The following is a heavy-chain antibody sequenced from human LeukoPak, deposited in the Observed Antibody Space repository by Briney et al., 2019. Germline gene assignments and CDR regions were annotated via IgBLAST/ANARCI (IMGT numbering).Heavy chain of an antibody. D-gene: IGHD3-22*01. Sequence: GGSLRLSCAASGFTFTSYWMHWVRQAPGKGLVWVSRINSDGSSTTYADSVKGRFTMSRDNAKNTLYLQMNSLRAEDTAVYYCAKDIALKGYYYDSSGYPFDYWGQGTLVTVSS. J-gene: IGHJ4*02. CDR1: GFTFTSYW. CDR2: INSDGSST. V-gene: IGHV3-74*01. CDR3: AKDIALKGYYYDSSGYPFDY.